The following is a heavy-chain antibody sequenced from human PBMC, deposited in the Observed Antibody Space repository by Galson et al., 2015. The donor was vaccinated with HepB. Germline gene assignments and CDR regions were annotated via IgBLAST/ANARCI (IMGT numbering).Heavy chain of an antibody. CDR2: ISAYNGNT. V-gene: IGHV1-18*01. J-gene: IGHJ3*02. CDR1: GYTFTSYG. D-gene: IGHD3-22*01. Sequence: SVKVSCKASGYTFTSYGISWVRQAPGQGLEWMGWISAYNGNTNYAQKLQGRVTMTTDTSTSTAYMELRSLRTDDTAVYYCARHITMIVVPFQGGAFDIWGQGTMVTVSS. CDR3: ARHITMIVVPFQGGAFDI.